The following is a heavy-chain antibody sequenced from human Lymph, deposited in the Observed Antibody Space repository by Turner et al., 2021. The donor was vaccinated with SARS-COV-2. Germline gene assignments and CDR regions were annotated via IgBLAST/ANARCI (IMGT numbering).Heavy chain of an antibody. V-gene: IGHV3-30-3*01. D-gene: IGHD6-19*01. CDR1: GFTFSTYA. Sequence: QLQLVVTGGSVIQPGRSLRLSCAASGFTFSTYAIHCVRQVPGKGLEWVALISYDGSKYYYADSVKGRFSISRYNSNNTLYLQMNSLRPEDTAVYYCARDGCGCIDPWGQGTLVTVSS. J-gene: IGHJ5*02. CDR3: ARDGCGCIDP. CDR2: ISYDGSKY.